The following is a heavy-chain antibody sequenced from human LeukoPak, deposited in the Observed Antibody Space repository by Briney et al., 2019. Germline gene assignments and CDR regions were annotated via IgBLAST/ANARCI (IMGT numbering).Heavy chain of an antibody. CDR3: ASFPYDSSGYYLF. Sequence: GGSLRLSCAASGFTVSSNYMSWVRQAPGKGLEWVSVIYSGGSTYYADSVKGRFTISRDNSKNTLYLQMNSLRAEDTAVYYCASFPYDSSGYYLFWGQEPWSPSPQ. CDR2: IYSGGST. D-gene: IGHD3-22*01. J-gene: IGHJ4*01. V-gene: IGHV3-53*01. CDR1: GFTVSSNY.